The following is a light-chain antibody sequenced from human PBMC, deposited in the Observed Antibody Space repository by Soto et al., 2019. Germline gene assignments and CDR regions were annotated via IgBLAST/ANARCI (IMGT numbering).Light chain of an antibody. V-gene: IGKV1-5*03. CDR1: QNINTW. CDR2: RAS. Sequence: DIQMTQSPSTLSASVGDRVTITCRASQNINTWLAWYQQKPGKGPTLLIYRASRLESGVPSRFSGSGSGTEFALTISSXQPADFATYYCQQYETYSWTFGQGTKVDIK. CDR3: QQYETYSWT. J-gene: IGKJ1*01.